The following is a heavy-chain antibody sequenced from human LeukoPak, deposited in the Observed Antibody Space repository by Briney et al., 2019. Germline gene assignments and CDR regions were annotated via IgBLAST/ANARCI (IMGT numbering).Heavy chain of an antibody. CDR2: IYTGGYT. V-gene: IGHV4-4*07. J-gene: IGHJ4*02. CDR3: ASHPRHASGTYYNAPFDY. Sequence: PSETLSLTCTVPGGSIETYYWNWIRQPAGEGLEWIGRIYTGGYTDYNPPLTSRATLSLDTSNHLFSLKLNSVTAAPTAAYYCASHPRHASGTYYNAPFDYWGQGILVTVSS. D-gene: IGHD3-10*01. CDR1: GGSIETYY.